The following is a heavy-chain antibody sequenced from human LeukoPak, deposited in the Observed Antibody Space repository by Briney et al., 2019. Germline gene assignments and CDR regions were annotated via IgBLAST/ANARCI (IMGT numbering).Heavy chain of an antibody. J-gene: IGHJ3*02. CDR1: GGSISSYY. D-gene: IGHD1-14*01. CDR2: IYYSGST. V-gene: IGHV4-59*01. Sequence: SETLSLTCTVSGGSISSYYWSWIRQPPGKGLEWIGYIYYSGSTNYNPSLKSRVTISVDTSKNQFSLKLSSVTAADTAVYYRARGPGAFDIWGQGTMVTVSS. CDR3: ARGPGAFDI.